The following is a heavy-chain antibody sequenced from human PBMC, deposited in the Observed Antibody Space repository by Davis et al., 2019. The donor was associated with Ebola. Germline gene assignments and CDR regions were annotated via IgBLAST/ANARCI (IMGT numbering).Heavy chain of an antibody. J-gene: IGHJ4*02. Sequence: GESLKISCAASGFTFSDYYMSWIRQAPGKGLEWVSYISSSSSYTNYADSVKGRFTISRDNAKNSLFLQMNSLRDDDTAVYYCAREGELWITFPDYWGQGILVTVTS. V-gene: IGHV3-11*05. CDR2: ISSSSSYT. D-gene: IGHD1-26*01. CDR3: AREGELWITFPDY. CDR1: GFTFSDYY.